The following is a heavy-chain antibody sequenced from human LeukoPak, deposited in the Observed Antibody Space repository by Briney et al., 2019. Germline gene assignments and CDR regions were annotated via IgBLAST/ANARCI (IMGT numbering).Heavy chain of an antibody. J-gene: IGHJ4*02. V-gene: IGHV3-30*18. CDR1: GFTFSSYG. CDR2: ISYDGSNK. D-gene: IGHD6-13*01. Sequence: GGSLRLSCAASGFTFSSYGMHWVRQAPGKGLEWVAVISYDGSNKYYADSVKGRFTISRDNSKNTLYLQMNSLRAEDTAVYYCAKDAGVLPGYSSSWLDYWGQGTLVTVSS. CDR3: AKDAGVLPGYSSSWLDY.